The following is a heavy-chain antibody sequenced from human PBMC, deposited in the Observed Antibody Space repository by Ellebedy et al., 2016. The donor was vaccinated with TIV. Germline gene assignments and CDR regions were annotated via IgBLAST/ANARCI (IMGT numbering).Heavy chain of an antibody. V-gene: IGHV1-58*02. D-gene: IGHD3-3*01. CDR3: ARAGVVLRFLEWQQRNYYYYMDV. J-gene: IGHJ6*03. CDR2: IVVGSGNT. Sequence: SVKVSXXASGFTFTSSAMQWVRQARGQRLEWIGWIVVGSGNTNYAQKFQERVTITRDMSTSTAYMELSSLRSEDTAVYYCARAGVVLRFLEWQQRNYYYYMDVWGKGTTVTVSS. CDR1: GFTFTSSA.